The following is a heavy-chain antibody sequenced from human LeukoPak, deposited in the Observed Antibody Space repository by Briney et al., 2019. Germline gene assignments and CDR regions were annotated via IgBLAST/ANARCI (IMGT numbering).Heavy chain of an antibody. Sequence: PGGSLRLSCAASGFTFNSYAMSWVRQAPGKGLEWVSAIESNGGNTYYLASVKGRFTISRDNFKNTLYLQMNNLRAEDTALYYCAKDRRFPDDVFDIWGQGTMVTVSS. CDR3: AKDRRFPDDVFDI. CDR2: IESNGGNT. D-gene: IGHD2-21*01. V-gene: IGHV3-23*01. CDR1: GFTFNSYA. J-gene: IGHJ3*02.